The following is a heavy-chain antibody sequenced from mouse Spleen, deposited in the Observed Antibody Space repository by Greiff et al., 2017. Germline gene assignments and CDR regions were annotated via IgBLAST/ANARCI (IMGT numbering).Heavy chain of an antibody. CDR1: GFTFSSYG. D-gene: IGHD2-4*01. CDR3: ARQGDDYDVRFAY. J-gene: IGHJ3*01. Sequence: EVMLVESGGGLVKPGGSLKLSCAASGFTFSSYGMSWVRQTPEKRLEWVATISGGGSYTYYPDSVKGRFTISRDNAKNNLYLQMSSLRSEDTALYYCARQGDDYDVRFAYWGQGTLVTVSA. V-gene: IGHV5-9-2*01. CDR2: ISGGGSYT.